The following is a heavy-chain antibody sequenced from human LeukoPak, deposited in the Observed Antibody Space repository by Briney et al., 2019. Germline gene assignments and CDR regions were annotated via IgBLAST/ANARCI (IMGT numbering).Heavy chain of an antibody. CDR1: GITFGNNW. V-gene: IGHV3-74*01. CDR2: INSDGGGA. CDR3: ARGRIERRSMIGDY. Sequence: GGSLRLSCAASGITFGNNWMHWVRQGPGKGLVWISRINSDGGGAIYADSVKGRFTVSRDNAKNTLYLQMNSLRAEDTAVYYCARGRIERRSMIGDYWGQGTLVTVSS. D-gene: IGHD3-10*02. J-gene: IGHJ4*02.